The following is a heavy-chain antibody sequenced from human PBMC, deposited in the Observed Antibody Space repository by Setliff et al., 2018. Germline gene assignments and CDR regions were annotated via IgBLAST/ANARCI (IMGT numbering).Heavy chain of an antibody. CDR3: VREGVDSRSSTDYRYYMDV. D-gene: IGHD3-22*01. V-gene: IGHV1-69*05. Sequence: SVKVSCNASGATFSSYGISWVRQAPGQELEWMGGTIPMFGTTEYAQKFQGRLTIITDESTNTAFMQLSSLRSDDTAVYYCVREGVDSRSSTDYRYYMDVWGKGTTVTVSS. CDR1: GATFSSYG. CDR2: TIPMFGTT. J-gene: IGHJ6*03.